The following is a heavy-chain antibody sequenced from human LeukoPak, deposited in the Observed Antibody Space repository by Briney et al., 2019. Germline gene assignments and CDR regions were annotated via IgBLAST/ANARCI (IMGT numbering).Heavy chain of an antibody. D-gene: IGHD3-10*01. CDR1: GYSFTSFW. CDR2: IYPGDSDT. J-gene: IGHJ4*02. Sequence: GESLKISCKGSGYSFTSFWIGWVRQMPGKGLEWMGIIYPGDSDTRYGPSFQGRVTISADKSISTAYLQWSSLKASDTAMYYCARLRSHLWFGDYDYWGRGTLVTVSS. CDR3: ARLRSHLWFGDYDY. V-gene: IGHV5-51*01.